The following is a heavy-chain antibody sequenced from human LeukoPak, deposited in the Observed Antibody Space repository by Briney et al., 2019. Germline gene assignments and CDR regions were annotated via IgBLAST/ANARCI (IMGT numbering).Heavy chain of an antibody. V-gene: IGHV3-7*01. CDR3: AKGGRGNGEVY. CDR2: IKQDGSEK. D-gene: IGHD2-8*01. Sequence: QPGGSLRLSCAVSGFTFSSYWMNWVRQALGKGLEWVANIKQDGSEKNYVDSVKGRFTISRDNAKSSLFLQMNDLRAEDTAVYYCAKGGRGNGEVYWGQGTLVTVSS. CDR1: GFTFSSYW. J-gene: IGHJ4*02.